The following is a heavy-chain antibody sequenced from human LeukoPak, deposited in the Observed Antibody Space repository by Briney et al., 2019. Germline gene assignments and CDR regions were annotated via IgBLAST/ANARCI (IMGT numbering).Heavy chain of an antibody. Sequence: SETLSLTCTVSGDSISSSYWTWIRQPPGKGLEWIGYIYYSGTTDYNPSLRSRVTISVDTPKNQFSLKLTSVTAADMAVYYCARDFAVTTAYYYGVDVWGQGITVTVSS. V-gene: IGHV4-59*01. CDR1: GDSISSSY. J-gene: IGHJ6*02. D-gene: IGHD4-17*01. CDR2: IYYSGTT. CDR3: ARDFAVTTAYYYGVDV.